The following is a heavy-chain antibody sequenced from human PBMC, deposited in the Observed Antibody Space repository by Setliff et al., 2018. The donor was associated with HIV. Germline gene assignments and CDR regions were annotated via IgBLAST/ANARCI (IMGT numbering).Heavy chain of an antibody. CDR2: INPSGGST. J-gene: IGHJ4*02. Sequence: ASVTVSCKSSGYTFTSYYMHWVRQAPGQGLEWMGIINPSGGSTSYAQKFQGRVTMTRDTSTSTVYMELSSLRSEDTAVYYCASTSDLYSSGWYYAYWGQGTRVTVSS. CDR3: ASTSDLYSSGWYYAY. D-gene: IGHD6-19*01. CDR1: GYTFTSYY. V-gene: IGHV1-46*01.